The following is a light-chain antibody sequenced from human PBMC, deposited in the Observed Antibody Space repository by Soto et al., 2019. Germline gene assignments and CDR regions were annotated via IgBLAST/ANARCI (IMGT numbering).Light chain of an antibody. Sequence: EIVLTQSPGTLSLSPGEGATLSCRASQSVSNNYLAWYQQKPGQAPRLLIYGASSRATGIPDRFSGSGSGTDFSLTVSRLEPEDFAVYYCQLYRDSLSITFGQGTRREIK. V-gene: IGKV3-20*01. CDR1: QSVSNNY. J-gene: IGKJ5*01. CDR3: QLYRDSLSIT. CDR2: GAS.